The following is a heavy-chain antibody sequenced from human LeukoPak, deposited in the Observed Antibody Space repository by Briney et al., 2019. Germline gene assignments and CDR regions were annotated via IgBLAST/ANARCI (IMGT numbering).Heavy chain of an antibody. CDR2: IYYSGST. V-gene: IGHV4-59*08. J-gene: IGHJ3*02. D-gene: IGHD5-12*01. Sequence: PSGTLSLTCTVSGGSISSYYWSWIRQPPGKGLEWIGYIYYSGSTNYNPSLKSRVTISVDTSKNQFSLKLSSVTAADTAVYYCARRLPTMPGFDIWGQGTMVTVSS. CDR1: GGSISSYY. CDR3: ARRLPTMPGFDI.